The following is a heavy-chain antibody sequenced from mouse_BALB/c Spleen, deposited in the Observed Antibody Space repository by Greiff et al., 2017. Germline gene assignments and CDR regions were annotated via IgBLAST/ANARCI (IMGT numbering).Heavy chain of an antibody. Sequence: VQLQESGHGLVAPSQSLSITCTVSGFSLTGYGVNWVRQPPGKGLEWLGMIWGDGSTDYNSALKSRLSISKDNSKSQVFLKMNSLQTDDTARYYCARDDGYYVDYAMDYWGQGTSVTVSS. CDR3: ARDDGYYVDYAMDY. J-gene: IGHJ4*01. D-gene: IGHD2-3*01. V-gene: IGHV2-6-7*01. CDR2: IWGDGST. CDR1: GFSLTGYG.